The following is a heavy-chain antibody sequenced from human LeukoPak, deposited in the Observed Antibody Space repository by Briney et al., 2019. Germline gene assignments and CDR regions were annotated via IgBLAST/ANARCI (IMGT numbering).Heavy chain of an antibody. J-gene: IGHJ4*02. D-gene: IGHD2-21*01. CDR3: ARGVVIALQTFDY. Sequence: SETLSLTCTVSGGSISSSSYYWGWIRQPPGKGLEWIGEINHSGSTNYNPSLKSRVTISVDTSKNQFSLKLSSVTAADTAVYYCARGVVIALQTFDYWGQGTLVTVSS. CDR1: GGSISSSSYY. V-gene: IGHV4-39*07. CDR2: INHSGST.